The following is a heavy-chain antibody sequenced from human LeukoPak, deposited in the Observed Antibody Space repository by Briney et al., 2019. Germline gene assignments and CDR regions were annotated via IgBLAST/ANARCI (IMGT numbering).Heavy chain of an antibody. V-gene: IGHV3-30*02. D-gene: IGHD1-20*01. CDR3: ARDNWIEAHYFDY. CDR2: IRYDGSKK. CDR1: GFIFSSYG. Sequence: GSLELSCAASGFIFSSYGMHWVRQAPGKGLEWVAFIRYDGSKKYYADSVKGRFTVSRDNARKSLFLQMNSLRAEDTAVYYCARDNWIEAHYFDYWGQGTLVTVSS. J-gene: IGHJ4*02.